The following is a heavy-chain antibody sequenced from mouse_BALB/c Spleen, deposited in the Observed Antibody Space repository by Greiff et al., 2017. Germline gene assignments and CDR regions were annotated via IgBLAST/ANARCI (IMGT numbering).Heavy chain of an antibody. D-gene: IGHD2-1*01. J-gene: IGHJ3*01. Sequence: EVQRVESGPGLVKPSQSLSLTCSVTGYSITSGYYWNWIRQFPGNKLEWMGYISYDGSNNYNPSLKNRISITRDTSKNQFFLKLNSVTTEDTATYYCARGNGNYAWFAYWGQGTLVTVSA. CDR1: GYSITSGYY. CDR3: ARGNGNYAWFAY. CDR2: ISYDGSN. V-gene: IGHV3-6*02.